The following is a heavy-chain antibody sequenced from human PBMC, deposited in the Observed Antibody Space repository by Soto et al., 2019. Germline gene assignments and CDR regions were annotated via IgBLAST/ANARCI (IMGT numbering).Heavy chain of an antibody. D-gene: IGHD1-26*01. CDR2: IYPGDSDA. Sequence: DSLKISCKGSGSSFTSYWIGWVRQMPGKGLEWMGIIYPGDSDARYSPSFQRQVTISADKSISTAYLQWSSLKASDTAMYYCARVDSGSYYFDYWGQGTLVTVSS. J-gene: IGHJ4*02. CDR1: GSSFTSYW. V-gene: IGHV5-51*01. CDR3: ARVDSGSYYFDY.